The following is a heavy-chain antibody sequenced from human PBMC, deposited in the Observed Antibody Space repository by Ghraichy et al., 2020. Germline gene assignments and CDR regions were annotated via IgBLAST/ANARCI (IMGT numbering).Heavy chain of an antibody. CDR2: IYWDDDK. CDR3: AHRRFVGTSITGTTYPYYYYMDV. V-gene: IGHV2-5*02. CDR1: GFSLSTSGVG. D-gene: IGHD1-7*01. J-gene: IGHJ6*03. Sequence: SGPTLVKPTQTLTLTCTFSGFSLSTSGVGVGWIRQPPGKALEWLALIYWDDDKRYSPSLKSRLTITKDTSKNQVVLTMTNMDPVDTATYYCAHRRFVGTSITGTTYPYYYYMDVWGKGTTVTVSS.